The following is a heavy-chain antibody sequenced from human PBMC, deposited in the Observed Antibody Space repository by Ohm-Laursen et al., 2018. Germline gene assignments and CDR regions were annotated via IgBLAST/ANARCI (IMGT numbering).Heavy chain of an antibody. CDR2: IWYDGSRQ. Sequence: SLRLSCTASGFTFSSTWMSWVRQAPGKGLEWVALIWYDGSRQYYADSVKGRFTISRDNTRNTLSLQMNSLRAEDTGVYYCARGMGNFYYFDDWGQGTQVFVSS. D-gene: IGHD7-27*01. CDR3: ARGMGNFYYFDD. V-gene: IGHV3-33*08. CDR1: GFTFSSTW. J-gene: IGHJ4*02.